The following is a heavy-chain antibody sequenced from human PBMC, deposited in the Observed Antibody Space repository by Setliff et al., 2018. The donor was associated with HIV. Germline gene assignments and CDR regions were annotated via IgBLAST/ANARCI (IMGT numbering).Heavy chain of an antibody. CDR3: ARDFCGSSCSSGYGYFDH. Sequence: GGSLRLSCATSGFTFSSYSMNWVRQAPGKGLEWVSYISPSSTIIYYPDSVKGRFTTSRDNARNSLYLEMNSLRADDTAVYYCARDFCGSSCSSGYGYFDHWGQGTLVTVSS. V-gene: IGHV3-48*01. CDR1: GFTFSSYS. CDR2: ISPSSTII. J-gene: IGHJ4*02. D-gene: IGHD2-15*01.